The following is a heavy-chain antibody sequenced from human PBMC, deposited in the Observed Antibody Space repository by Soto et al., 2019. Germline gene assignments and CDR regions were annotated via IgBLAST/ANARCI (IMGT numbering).Heavy chain of an antibody. CDR1: GSSINSSGYY. Sequence: SETLSLTCTVSGSSINSSGYYWGWIRQPPGKGLEWIGSMFYGVSTYYNPSLKSRVTVSVDTSKNQFSLKLSSVTAADTAVYYCARILTGYGVGSMDVWGQGTKGTVSS. V-gene: IGHV4-39*07. D-gene: IGHD3-9*01. CDR2: MFYGVST. CDR3: ARILTGYGVGSMDV. J-gene: IGHJ6*02.